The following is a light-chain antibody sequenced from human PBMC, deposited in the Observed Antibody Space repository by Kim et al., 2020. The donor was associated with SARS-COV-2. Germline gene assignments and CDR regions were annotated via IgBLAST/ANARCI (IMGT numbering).Light chain of an antibody. CDR1: SGNSTYA. V-gene: IGLV4-69*01. Sequence: ASVKVTCNRGSGNSTYAIAWHQQQPDQGPRYLMKVNSDGSLNKGDGIPDRFSGSSSGAERYLAISSLQSEDEANYFCQTWDTGIRVFGGGTQLTVL. J-gene: IGLJ3*02. CDR2: VNSDGSL. CDR3: QTWDTGIRV.